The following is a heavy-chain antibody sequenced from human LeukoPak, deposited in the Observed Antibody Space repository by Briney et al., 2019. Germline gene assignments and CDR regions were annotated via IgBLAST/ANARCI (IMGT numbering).Heavy chain of an antibody. CDR2: IIPIFGTA. CDR1: GGTFSSYA. Sequence: SVKVSCKASGGTFSSYAISWVRQAPGQGLEWMGGIIPIFGTANYAQKFQGRVTITADESTSTAYMELSSLRPEDTAVYYCARVFFRSEARPDAFDIWGQGTMVTVSS. CDR3: ARVFFRSEARPDAFDI. D-gene: IGHD1-14*01. J-gene: IGHJ3*02. V-gene: IGHV1-69*13.